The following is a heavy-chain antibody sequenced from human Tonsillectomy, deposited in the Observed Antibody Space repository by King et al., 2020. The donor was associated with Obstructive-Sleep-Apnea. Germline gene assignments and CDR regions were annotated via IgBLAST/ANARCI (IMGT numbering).Heavy chain of an antibody. CDR1: GFTFSSYA. CDR3: AKGEHSSGWYDIWYFDL. J-gene: IGHJ2*01. D-gene: IGHD6-19*01. V-gene: IGHV3-23*04. Sequence: VQLVESGGGLVQPGGSLRLSCAASGFTFSSYAMSWVRQAPGKGLEWVSAISGSGGSTYNADSVKGRFTISRDNSKNTLYLQMNSLRAEDTAVYYCAKGEHSSGWYDIWYFDLWGRGTLVTVSS. CDR2: ISGSGGST.